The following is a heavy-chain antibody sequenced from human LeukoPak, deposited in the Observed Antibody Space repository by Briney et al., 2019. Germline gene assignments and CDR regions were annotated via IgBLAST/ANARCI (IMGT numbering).Heavy chain of an antibody. CDR2: IIPIFGTA. CDR3: AGGDYDILTTRAFDI. Sequence: ASVKVSCKASGGTFSSYAISWVRQAPGQGLEWMGGIIPIFGTANYAQKFQGRVTITADKSTSTAYMELSSLRSEDTAVYYCAGGDYDILTTRAFDIWGQGTMVTVSS. J-gene: IGHJ3*02. D-gene: IGHD3-9*01. V-gene: IGHV1-69*06. CDR1: GGTFSSYA.